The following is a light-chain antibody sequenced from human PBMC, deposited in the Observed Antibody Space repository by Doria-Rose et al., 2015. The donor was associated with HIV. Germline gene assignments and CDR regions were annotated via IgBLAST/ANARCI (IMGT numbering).Light chain of an antibody. J-gene: IGLJ1*01. CDR2: DVN. V-gene: IGLV2-23*02. CDR3: CTYASSTTLI. Sequence: SKVMSYDVNKRPSVLSNRFSGSKSGNAASLTISRLQAEDEADYYCCTYASSTTLIFGTGTKVTVL.